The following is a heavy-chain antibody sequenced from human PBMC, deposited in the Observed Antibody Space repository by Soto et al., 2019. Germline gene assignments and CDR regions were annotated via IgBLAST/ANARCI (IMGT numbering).Heavy chain of an antibody. J-gene: IGHJ4*02. Sequence: PSETLSLTCAVSSGSIDNVYWWSWIRQPPGKGLEWIGDISYNGITNYNPSLKSRVTISVDKSKNQFSLKLSSVTAADTAVYYCARGVGATLGYWGQGTLVTVSS. CDR3: ARGVGATLGY. D-gene: IGHD1-26*01. CDR2: ISYNGIT. V-gene: IGHV4-4*02. CDR1: SGSIDNVYW.